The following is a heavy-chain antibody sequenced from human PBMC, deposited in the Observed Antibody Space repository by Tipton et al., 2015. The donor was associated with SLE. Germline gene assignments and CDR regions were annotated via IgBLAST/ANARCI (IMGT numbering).Heavy chain of an antibody. J-gene: IGHJ3*02. V-gene: IGHV3-48*03. CDR3: ASYTIFGVVIPYDAFDI. Sequence: GSLRLSCAASGFTFSSYEMNWVCQAPGKGLEWVSYISSSGSTIYYADSVKGRFTISRDNAKNSLYLQMNSLRAEDTAVYYCASYTIFGVVIPYDAFDIWGRMTMVAVSS. D-gene: IGHD3-3*01. CDR2: ISSSGSTI. CDR1: GFTFSSYE.